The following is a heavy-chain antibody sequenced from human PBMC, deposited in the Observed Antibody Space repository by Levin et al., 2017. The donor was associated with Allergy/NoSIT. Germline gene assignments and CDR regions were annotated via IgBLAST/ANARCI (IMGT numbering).Heavy chain of an antibody. D-gene: IGHD2-21*01. Sequence: LSLTCVASGVTFRSYAMSWVRQAPGKGLEWVSAITGSRDNTYYADSVKGRFTISRDNSQSTLFLHMNNLRVDDTALYYCAKGQPRIPSYYYGMDVLGQGTTVTVSS. CDR2: ITGSRDNT. V-gene: IGHV3-23*01. J-gene: IGHJ6*02. CDR3: AKGQPRIPSYYYGMDV. CDR1: GVTFRSYA.